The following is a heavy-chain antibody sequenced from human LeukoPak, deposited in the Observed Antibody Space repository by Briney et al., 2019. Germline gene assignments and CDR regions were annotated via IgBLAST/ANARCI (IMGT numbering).Heavy chain of an antibody. J-gene: IGHJ4*02. Sequence: GGSLRLSCAASGFTFSSYSMNWVRQAPGKGLEWVSSISSSSSYIYYADSVKGRFTISRDNAKNPLYLQMNSLRAEDTAVYYCARGVSYDYVWGSYRSQTFDYWGQGTLVTVSS. CDR2: ISSSSSYI. CDR1: GFTFSSYS. V-gene: IGHV3-21*01. CDR3: ARGVSYDYVWGSYRSQTFDY. D-gene: IGHD3-16*02.